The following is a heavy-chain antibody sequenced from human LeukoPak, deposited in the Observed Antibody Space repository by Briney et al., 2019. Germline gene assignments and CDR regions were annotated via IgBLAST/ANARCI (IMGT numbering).Heavy chain of an antibody. V-gene: IGHV4-34*01. CDR1: GGSFSGYY. D-gene: IGHD6-13*01. CDR3: ARSDVVAAAGIDY. J-gene: IGHJ4*02. CDR2: INHSGST. Sequence: AETLSLTCAVYGGSFSGYYWSWLRQPTGKGLEWIGEINHSGSTTYTPSLNSRVTISVDTSKNQFSLKLSSVTAADTAVYYCARSDVVAAAGIDYWGQGTLVTVSS.